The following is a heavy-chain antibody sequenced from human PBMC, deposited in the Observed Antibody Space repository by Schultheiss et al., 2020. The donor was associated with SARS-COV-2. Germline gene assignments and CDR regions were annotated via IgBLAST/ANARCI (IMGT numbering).Heavy chain of an antibody. Sequence: GGSLRLSCAASGFTFSSYGMHWVRQAPGKGLEWVAVIWYDGSNKYYADSVKGRFTISRDNSKNTLYLQMNSLRAEDTAVYYCTTHRLWFGESNYWGQGTLVTVSS. CDR3: TTHRLWFGESNY. CDR1: GFTFSSYG. CDR2: IWYDGSNK. D-gene: IGHD3-10*01. V-gene: IGHV3-33*01. J-gene: IGHJ4*02.